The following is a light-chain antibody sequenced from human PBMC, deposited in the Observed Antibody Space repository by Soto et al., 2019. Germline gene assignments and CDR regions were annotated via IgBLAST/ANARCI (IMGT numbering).Light chain of an antibody. V-gene: IGKV1-39*01. CDR2: AAS. CDR3: QQSYSTPPEYT. J-gene: IGKJ2*01. CDR1: QSISTY. Sequence: DIQMTQSPSSLSASVGDRVTITCRSGQSISTYLNWYQQKPGKAPNLLIYAASNLESGVPSRFSGSGSGTHFTLTIDSLQPGDSATYFCQQSYSTPPEYTFGQGTKREIK.